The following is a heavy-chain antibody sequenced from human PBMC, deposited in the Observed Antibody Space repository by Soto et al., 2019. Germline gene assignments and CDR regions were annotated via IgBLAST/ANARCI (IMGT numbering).Heavy chain of an antibody. CDR2: IYPGDSDT. J-gene: IGHJ4*02. CDR1: GYSFTSYW. CDR3: ARQYCYGITCSPAFDH. Sequence: PGESLKISCKGSGYSFTSYWIGWVRQMPGKGLEWMGIIYPGDSDTRYSPSFQGQVTISADKSISTAYLQWSSLKASDTAMYYCARQYCYGITCSPAFDHWGQGTLVTVSS. V-gene: IGHV5-51*01. D-gene: IGHD2-2*01.